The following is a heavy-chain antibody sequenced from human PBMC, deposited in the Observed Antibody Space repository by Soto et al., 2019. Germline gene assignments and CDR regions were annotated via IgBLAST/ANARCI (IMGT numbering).Heavy chain of an antibody. Sequence: PGGSLRLSCAASGFTFSNYAMNWVRQAPGKGLEWISTISGSGGSTYYSDSVKGRFTISRDNSKNALYLQLSSLKVEDTAVYYCAKDTYCSSTSCYGDYWGQGTLVTVSS. CDR2: ISGSGGST. CDR1: GFTFSNYA. CDR3: AKDTYCSSTSCYGDY. J-gene: IGHJ4*02. D-gene: IGHD2-2*01. V-gene: IGHV3-23*01.